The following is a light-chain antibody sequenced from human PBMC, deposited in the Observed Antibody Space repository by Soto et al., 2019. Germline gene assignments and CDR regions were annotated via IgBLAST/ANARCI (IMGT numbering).Light chain of an antibody. CDR3: SSYTSNSTLV. V-gene: IGLV2-14*01. Sequence: QSALTQPASVSGSPGQSITISCTGTSSDVGAYNYVSWYQQHPDKAPKLMIFEVSDRPSGVSNRFSGSNSGNTASLTISGLHAEDEADYFCSSYTSNSTLVFGGGTKLTVL. J-gene: IGLJ3*02. CDR1: SSDVGAYNY. CDR2: EVS.